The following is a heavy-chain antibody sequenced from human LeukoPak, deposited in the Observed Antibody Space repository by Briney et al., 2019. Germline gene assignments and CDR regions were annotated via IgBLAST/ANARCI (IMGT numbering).Heavy chain of an antibody. D-gene: IGHD3-10*01. CDR1: GGSISSSNW. V-gene: IGHV4-4*02. CDR2: IYHSGST. Sequence: SETLSLTCAVSGGSISSSNWWSWVRQPPGKGLEWIGEIYHSGSTNYNPSLKSRVTISVDKSKNQFSLKLSSVTAADTAVYYCASIRGSPWVAYYYGMDVWGQGTTVTVSS. CDR3: ASIRGSPWVAYYYGMDV. J-gene: IGHJ6*02.